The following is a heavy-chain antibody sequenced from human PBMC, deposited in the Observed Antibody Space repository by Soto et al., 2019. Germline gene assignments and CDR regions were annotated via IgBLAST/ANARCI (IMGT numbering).Heavy chain of an antibody. CDR1: GFTFSSYG. Sequence: TGGSLRLSCAASGFTFSSYGMHWVRQAPGKGLEWVAVISYDGSNKYYADSVKGRFTISRDNSKNTLYLQMNSLRAEDTAVYYCVKDSGSNRYAFDIWGQGSMVTVSS. J-gene: IGHJ3*02. CDR3: VKDSGSNRYAFDI. V-gene: IGHV3-30*18. CDR2: ISYDGSNK. D-gene: IGHD1-26*01.